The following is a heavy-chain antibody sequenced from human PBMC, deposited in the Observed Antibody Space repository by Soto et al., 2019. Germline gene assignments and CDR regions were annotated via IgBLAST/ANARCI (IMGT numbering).Heavy chain of an antibody. V-gene: IGHV1-69*02. Sequence: QVQLVQSGAEVKKPGSSVKVSCKASGGTLNSYTINWVRQAPGHGPEWLGRIIPVLGVANYAQTFQGRVTITADKSTSTVYMDLTSLRSEDTAVYYCARSSVAAAGTLGNWGPGTLGTVSS. J-gene: IGHJ4*02. CDR1: GGTLNSYT. D-gene: IGHD6-13*01. CDR2: IIPVLGVA. CDR3: ARSSVAAAGTLGN.